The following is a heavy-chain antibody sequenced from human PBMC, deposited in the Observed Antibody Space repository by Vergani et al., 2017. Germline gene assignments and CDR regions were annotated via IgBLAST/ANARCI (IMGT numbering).Heavy chain of an antibody. CDR1: GFTFSSYW. Sequence: EVQLVESGGGLVQPGGSLRLSCAASGFTFSSYWMSWVRQAPGKGLEWVANIKQDGSEKYYVDSVKGRFTISRDNAKNSLYLQMNSLRAEDTALYYCAKDVGEWLVVFDYWGQGTLVTVSS. CDR2: IKQDGSEK. V-gene: IGHV3-7*03. J-gene: IGHJ4*02. CDR3: AKDVGEWLVVFDY. D-gene: IGHD6-19*01.